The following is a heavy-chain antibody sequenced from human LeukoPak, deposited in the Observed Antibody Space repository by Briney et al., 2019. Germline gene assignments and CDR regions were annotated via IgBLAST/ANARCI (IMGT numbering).Heavy chain of an antibody. CDR2: IRYDGSNK. CDR3: AKDPLDGYCSSTSCYLKGYIL. V-gene: IGHV3-30*02. CDR1: GFTFSSYG. Sequence: PGGSLRLSCAASGFTFSSYGMHWVRQAPGKGLEWVAFIRYDGSNKYYADSVKGRFTISRDNSKNTLYLQMNSLRAEDTAVYYCAKDPLDGYCSSTSCYLKGYILWGQGTLVTVSS. D-gene: IGHD2-2*03. J-gene: IGHJ4*02.